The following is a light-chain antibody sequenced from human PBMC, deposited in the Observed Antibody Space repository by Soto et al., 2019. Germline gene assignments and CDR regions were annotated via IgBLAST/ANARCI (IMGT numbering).Light chain of an antibody. V-gene: IGKV3-15*01. CDR3: QQTDTFPRT. CDR1: QSVSTN. CDR2: GAS. Sequence: EIVMTQSPDTLSVSPGERSTLSCRASQSVSTNLAWYQQKPGQAPRLLMYGASTRATGIPARFSGSRSGTDFALTISSLQREDFATYYCQQTDTFPRTFGQGTKVDIK. J-gene: IGKJ1*01.